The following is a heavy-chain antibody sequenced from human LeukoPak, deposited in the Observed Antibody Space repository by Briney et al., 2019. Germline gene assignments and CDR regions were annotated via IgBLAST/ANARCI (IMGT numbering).Heavy chain of an antibody. D-gene: IGHD1-1*01. V-gene: IGHV1-18*01. J-gene: IGHJ6*03. CDR1: GYTFTQDG. CDR2: IGAYNGHT. CDR3: TRANLQLGLGNDYYYYTMDV. Sequence: GASVKVSCKASGYTFTQDGIAWVRQAPGQGLEWMGWIGAYNGHTDYAPKLQGRVTMTTDSSTSTVFMELRSLTSDDTAVYYCTRANLQLGLGNDYYYYTMDVGGKGPRVTVSS.